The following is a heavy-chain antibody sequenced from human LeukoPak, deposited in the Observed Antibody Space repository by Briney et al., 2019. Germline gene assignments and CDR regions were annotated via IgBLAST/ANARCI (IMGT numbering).Heavy chain of an antibody. Sequence: GGALRLSCAASGFTFSYYYMSWIRQTPGRGLEGVSYISSSGTTMEYAKSVKGRFTISRDNAKDSLYLQMNSLEAEDTAVYYCAKGHTYGLIWGQGTLVSVSS. V-gene: IGHV3-11*01. CDR2: ISSSGTTM. CDR1: GFTFSYYY. D-gene: IGHD3-10*01. J-gene: IGHJ4*02. CDR3: AKGHTYGLI.